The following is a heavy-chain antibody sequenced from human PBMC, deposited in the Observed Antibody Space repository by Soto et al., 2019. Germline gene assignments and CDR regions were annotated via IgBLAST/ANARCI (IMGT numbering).Heavy chain of an antibody. J-gene: IGHJ6*02. CDR1: GYTFTAYY. CDR3: ARMDEASTIVTTATKGDYYYNGLDV. V-gene: IGHV1-2*02. Sequence: ASVKVSCKASGYTFTAYYIHWVRQAPGQGLQWMGWINPNSGGTNYGQNFQGRVTMTRDRSITTAYMDLSSLGSDDTAVYYCARMDEASTIVTTATKGDYYYNGLDVWGQGTTVTVS. D-gene: IGHD1-1*01. CDR2: INPNSGGT.